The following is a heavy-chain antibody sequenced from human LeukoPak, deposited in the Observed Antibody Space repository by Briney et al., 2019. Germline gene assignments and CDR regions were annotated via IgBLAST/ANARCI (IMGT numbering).Heavy chain of an antibody. CDR3: AKTPATWDYYDSSGND. J-gene: IGHJ4*02. Sequence: GGSLRLSCAASGFTFSSYAMSWVRQAPGKGLEWVSAISGSGGSTYYADSVKGRFTISRDNSKNTLYLQMNSLRAEDTAVYYCAKTPATWDYYDSSGNDWGQGTLVTVSS. D-gene: IGHD3-22*01. CDR1: GFTFSSYA. V-gene: IGHV3-23*01. CDR2: ISGSGGST.